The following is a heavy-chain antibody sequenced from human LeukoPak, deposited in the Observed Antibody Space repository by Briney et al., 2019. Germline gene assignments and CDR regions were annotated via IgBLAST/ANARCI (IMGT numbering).Heavy chain of an antibody. CDR3: AKWAEYYYDSSGSIPGY. CDR1: GFTFSSYG. V-gene: IGHV3-30*02. D-gene: IGHD3-22*01. Sequence: GGSLRLSCAASGFTFSSYGMHWVRQAPGKGLEWVAFIRYDGSNIYYADSVKGRFTISRDNSKNTLYLQMNSLRAEDTAVYYCAKWAEYYYDSSGSIPGYWGQGTLVTVSS. CDR2: IRYDGSNI. J-gene: IGHJ4*02.